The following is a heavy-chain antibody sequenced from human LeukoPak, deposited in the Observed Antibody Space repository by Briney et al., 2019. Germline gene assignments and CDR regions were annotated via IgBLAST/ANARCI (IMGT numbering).Heavy chain of an antibody. CDR2: INPNSGGT. CDR3: ARHLSHGPDY. Sequence: ASVKVSCKASAYTFTVYYMHLGRHAPGQGLEWMGWINPNSGGTNYAQKFQGRVTMTRDTSISTAYMEPSRLRSDDTAVYYCARHLSHGPDYRGQGTLVTVSS. CDR1: AYTFTVYY. J-gene: IGHJ4*02. D-gene: IGHD2/OR15-2a*01. V-gene: IGHV1-2*02.